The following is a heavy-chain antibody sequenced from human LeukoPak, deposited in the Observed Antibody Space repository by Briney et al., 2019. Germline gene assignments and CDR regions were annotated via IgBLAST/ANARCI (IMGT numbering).Heavy chain of an antibody. V-gene: IGHV1-69*13. CDR3: ASGYYSGYYYYYYMDV. D-gene: IGHD3-3*01. CDR2: IIPIFGTA. Sequence: ASVKVSCKASGGTFSSYAISWVRQAPGQGLEWMGGIIPIFGTANYAQKFQGRVTITADESTSTAYMELSSLRSEDTAVYYCASGYYSGYYYYYYMDVWGKGTTVTVSS. J-gene: IGHJ6*03. CDR1: GGTFSSYA.